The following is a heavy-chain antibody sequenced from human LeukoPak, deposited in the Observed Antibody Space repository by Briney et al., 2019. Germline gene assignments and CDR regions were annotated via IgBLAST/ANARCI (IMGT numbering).Heavy chain of an antibody. J-gene: IGHJ4*02. D-gene: IGHD3-3*01. CDR3: ARSSRATIFGVVITSLYYFDY. V-gene: IGHV3-20*04. CDR1: GFTFDDYG. Sequence: GGSLRLSCAASGFTFDDYGMSRVRQAPGKGLEWVSGINWNGGSTGYADSVKGRFTISRDNAKNSLYLQMNSLRAEDTALYYCARSSRATIFGVVITSLYYFDYWGQGTLVTVSS. CDR2: INWNGGST.